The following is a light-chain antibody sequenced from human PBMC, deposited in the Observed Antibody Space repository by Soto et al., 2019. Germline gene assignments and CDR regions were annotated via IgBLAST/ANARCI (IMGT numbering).Light chain of an antibody. CDR1: NSDVGAYNF. V-gene: IGLV2-14*01. CDR3: SSFTTYNTRV. CDR2: EVN. Sequence: QSALTQPASVSGSPGQSIAISCTGTNSDVGAYNFVSWYQQCPGKAPKLIIHEVNNRPSGVSDRFSGSKSGYTASLTISGLQADDEADYYCSSFTTYNTRVFGTGTKLTVL. J-gene: IGLJ1*01.